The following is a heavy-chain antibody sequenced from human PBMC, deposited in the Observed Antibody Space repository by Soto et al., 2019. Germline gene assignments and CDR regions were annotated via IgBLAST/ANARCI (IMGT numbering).Heavy chain of an antibody. D-gene: IGHD4-17*01. Sequence: SETLSLTCTVSGGSISSYYWSWIRQPPGKGLEWIGYIYYSGSTNYNPSLKSRVTISVDTSKNQFSLKLSSVTAADTAVYYCASAVYGDYLDYWGQGTLVTVSS. V-gene: IGHV4-59*01. CDR1: GGSISSYY. CDR3: ASAVYGDYLDY. CDR2: IYYSGST. J-gene: IGHJ4*02.